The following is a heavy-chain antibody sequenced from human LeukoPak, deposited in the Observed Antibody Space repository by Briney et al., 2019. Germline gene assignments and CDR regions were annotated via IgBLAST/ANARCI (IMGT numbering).Heavy chain of an antibody. V-gene: IGHV4-59*08. CDR2: IYYSGST. J-gene: IGHJ4*02. D-gene: IGHD3-16*02. Sequence: KPSETLSLTCTVSGGSISSYYWSWIRQPPGKGLEWIGYIYYSGSTNYNPSLKSRVTISVDTSKNQFSLKLSSVTAADTAVYYCARGYDYVWGSYRLALDYWGQGTPVTVSP. CDR3: ARGYDYVWGSYRLALDY. CDR1: GGSISSYY.